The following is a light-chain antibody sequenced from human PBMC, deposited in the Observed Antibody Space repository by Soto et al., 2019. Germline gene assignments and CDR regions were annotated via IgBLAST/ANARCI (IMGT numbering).Light chain of an antibody. CDR1: QSVSTN. CDR2: GAS. J-gene: IGKJ4*01. CDR3: QQYGSSPLT. Sequence: EIVMTQSPAILSVSPGQRATLPCRASQSVSTNLAWYQQKPGQAPSLLIYGASIRATGIPARFSGSGSGTDFTLTISRLEPEDFAVYYCQQYGSSPLTFGGGTKVDIK. V-gene: IGKV3-20*01.